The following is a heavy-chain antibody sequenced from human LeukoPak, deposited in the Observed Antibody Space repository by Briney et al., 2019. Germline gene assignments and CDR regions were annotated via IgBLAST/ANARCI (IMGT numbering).Heavy chain of an antibody. Sequence: ASVKVSCKASGYTFTGYYMHWVRQAPGQGLEWMGWINPNSGGTNYAQKFQGRVTMTRDTSISTAYMELSRLRSHDTAVYYCARDAIEYSSSIYFDYWGQGTLVTVSS. J-gene: IGHJ4*02. CDR1: GYTFTGYY. CDR2: INPNSGGT. CDR3: ARDAIEYSSSIYFDY. D-gene: IGHD6-6*01. V-gene: IGHV1-2*02.